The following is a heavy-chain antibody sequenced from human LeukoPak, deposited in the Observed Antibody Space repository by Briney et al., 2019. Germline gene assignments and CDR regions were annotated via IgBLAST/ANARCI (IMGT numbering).Heavy chain of an antibody. CDR1: GFNFGTYA. D-gene: IGHD5-24*01. J-gene: IGHJ4*02. CDR2: IGSSGSST. CDR3: ARAFRKGYDY. V-gene: IGHV3-23*01. Sequence: GGSLRLSCAAPGFNFGTYAMTWVRQAPGKGLEWVSSIGSSGSSTYYADSVKGRFTISRDNSKNTLLLQMNSLRAEDTAVYYCARAFRKGYDYWGQGTLVTVSS.